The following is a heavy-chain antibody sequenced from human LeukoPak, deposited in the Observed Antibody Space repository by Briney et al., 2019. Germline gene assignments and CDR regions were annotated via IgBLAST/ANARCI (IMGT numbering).Heavy chain of an antibody. CDR1: GFTFSSYW. V-gene: IGHV3-7*01. CDR2: IKQDGSEK. CDR3: ARDVPITMIVVVSYYFDY. D-gene: IGHD3-22*01. Sequence: GGSLRLSCAASGFTFSSYWMSWVRQAPGKGLEWVDNIKQDGSEKYYVDSVKGRFTISRDNAKNSLYLQMNSLRAEDTAVYYCARDVPITMIVVVSYYFDYWGQGTLVTVSS. J-gene: IGHJ4*02.